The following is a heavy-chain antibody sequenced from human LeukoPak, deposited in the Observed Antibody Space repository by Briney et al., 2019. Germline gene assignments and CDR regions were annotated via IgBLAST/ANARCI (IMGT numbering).Heavy chain of an antibody. J-gene: IGHJ4*02. Sequence: PGGSLRLSCAASGFTFSSYAMHWVRQAPGKGLEWVAVISYDGSNKYYADSVKGRFTISRDNSKNTLYLQMNSLRAEDTAVYYCARDDYDFWSGYPPDYWGQGTLVTVSS. CDR1: GFTFSSYA. CDR3: ARDDYDFWSGYPPDY. D-gene: IGHD3-3*01. V-gene: IGHV3-30-3*01. CDR2: ISYDGSNK.